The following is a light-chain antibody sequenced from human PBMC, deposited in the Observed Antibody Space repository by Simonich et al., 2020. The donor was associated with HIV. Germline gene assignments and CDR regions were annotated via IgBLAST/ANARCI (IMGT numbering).Light chain of an antibody. CDR3: AAWDDSLNGVV. CDR2: SNN. CDR1: SSNIGDNT. J-gene: IGLJ2*01. V-gene: IGLV1-44*01. Sequence: QSVLTQPPSASGPPGQRVTISCSGSSSNIGDNTVNWYQQLPGTAPKLLIYSNNQRPSGVPDRFSGSKSGTSASLAISGLQSEDEADYYCAAWDDSLNGVVFGGGTKLTVL.